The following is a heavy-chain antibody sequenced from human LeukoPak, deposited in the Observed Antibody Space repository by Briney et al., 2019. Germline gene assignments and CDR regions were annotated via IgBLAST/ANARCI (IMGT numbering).Heavy chain of an antibody. D-gene: IGHD3-3*01. Sequence: GASVKVSCKASGYTFTGYYMHWVRQAPGQGLEWMGWINPNSGGTNYAQKFQGRVTMTRDTSMSTAYMELSRLRSDDTAVYYCARASTIFGVVITPDAFDIWGQGTMVTVSS. CDR1: GYTFTGYY. CDR2: INPNSGGT. V-gene: IGHV1-2*02. CDR3: ARASTIFGVVITPDAFDI. J-gene: IGHJ3*02.